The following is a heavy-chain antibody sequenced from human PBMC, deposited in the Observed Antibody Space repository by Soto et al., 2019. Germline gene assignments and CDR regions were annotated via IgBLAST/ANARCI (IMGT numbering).Heavy chain of an antibody. J-gene: IGHJ6*02. Sequence: QVQLQESGPGLVKPSGTLSVTCAVSGGSISSYNWWNWVRQPPGKGLEWIGEIYHTGSTNYNPALRSRVTISLDKSKNPFSLRVKSVTAAVTAEYSCARAWPSVDSYGSVVMAVWGQGTTVTVSS. D-gene: IGHD5-18*01. CDR3: ARAWPSVDSYGSVVMAV. V-gene: IGHV4-4*02. CDR1: GGSISSYNW. CDR2: IYHTGST.